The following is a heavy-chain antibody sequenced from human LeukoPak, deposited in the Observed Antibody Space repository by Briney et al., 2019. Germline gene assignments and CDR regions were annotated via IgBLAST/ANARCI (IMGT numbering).Heavy chain of an antibody. Sequence: GESLKISCQGSGYNFPSYWIGWVRQLPGKGLEWMGIVYPDDSDTRYSPSFQGQVTISADKSISTAYLQWSSLKAADPAMYYCGRKGGGYYYYYGMDVWGQGTTVTVSS. J-gene: IGHJ6*02. D-gene: IGHD3-16*01. V-gene: IGHV5-51*01. CDR2: VYPDDSDT. CDR1: GYNFPSYW. CDR3: GRKGGGYYYYYGMDV.